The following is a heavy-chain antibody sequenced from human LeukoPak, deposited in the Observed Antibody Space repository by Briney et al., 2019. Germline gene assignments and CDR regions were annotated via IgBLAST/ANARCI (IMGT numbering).Heavy chain of an antibody. CDR2: MSSNGKTI. J-gene: IGHJ4*02. Sequence: GGSLRLSCSASGFAFSGREMAWVRQAPGKGLEWVSYMSSNGKTILHADSVKGRITISRDNAKKSLYPHLGGLRVEDSAFYYCVRASYTGFDLHFDQWGQGTLVTVSS. V-gene: IGHV3-48*03. CDR1: GFAFSGRE. D-gene: IGHD5-12*01. CDR3: VRASYTGFDLHFDQ.